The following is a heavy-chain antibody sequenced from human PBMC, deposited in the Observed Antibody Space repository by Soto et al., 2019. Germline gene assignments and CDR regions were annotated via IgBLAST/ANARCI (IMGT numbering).Heavy chain of an antibody. CDR3: SIHSASWLWFDY. D-gene: IGHD1-26*01. Sequence: QVQLQESGPGLVKPSQTLSLTCSVSGGSISSGGYYWSWTRQHPEKGLEWIGYIYYSGSTNYNPSLKSRVIVSVVTSSNRFSLALRSVTAADTAIYCCSIHSASWLWFDYWGQGTVVTVSS. J-gene: IGHJ5*01. V-gene: IGHV4-31*03. CDR1: GGSISSGGYY. CDR2: IYYSGST.